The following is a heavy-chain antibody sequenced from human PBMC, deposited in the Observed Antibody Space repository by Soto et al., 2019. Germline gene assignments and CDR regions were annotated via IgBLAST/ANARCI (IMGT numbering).Heavy chain of an antibody. CDR2: IYPGDSDT. Sequence: GGSLKISCSGSGYSFTSYWIVWVRQMPWKGLEWMGSIYPGDSDTRYSPSLQGQVTISADKSITTAYLQWNSLKASDTAMYFCARHKGYCDSTSCYGMDVWGQGAKVTVSS. CDR1: GYSFTSYW. D-gene: IGHD2-15*01. V-gene: IGHV5-51*01. J-gene: IGHJ6*02. CDR3: ARHKGYCDSTSCYGMDV.